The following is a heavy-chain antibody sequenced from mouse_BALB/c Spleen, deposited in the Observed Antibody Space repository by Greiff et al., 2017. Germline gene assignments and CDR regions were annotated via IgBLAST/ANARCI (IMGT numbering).Heavy chain of an antibody. CDR3: AREDYGSPYAMDY. D-gene: IGHD1-1*01. Sequence: EVQLQQSGPELVKPGASVKISCKASGYTFTDYNMHWVKQSHGKSLEWIGYIYPYNGGTGYNQKFKSKATLTVDNSSSTAYMELRSLTSEDSAVYYCAREDYGSPYAMDYWGQGTSVTVSS. J-gene: IGHJ4*01. CDR2: IYPYNGGT. V-gene: IGHV1S29*02. CDR1: GYTFTDYN.